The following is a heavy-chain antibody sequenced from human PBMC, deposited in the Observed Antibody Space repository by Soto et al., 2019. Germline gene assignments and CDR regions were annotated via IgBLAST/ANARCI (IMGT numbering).Heavy chain of an antibody. CDR2: INPDGAT. CDR3: ARGQTSDPFFDY. CDR1: GGSFSGYY. J-gene: IGHJ4*02. Sequence: PSETLSLTCAVYGGSFSGYYWDWIRQPPGKGLEWIGEINPDGATNYTPSLRGRVTISIDTSRNQFSLKLSSVTAADTAVHYCARGQTSDPFFDYWGQGALVTVSS. V-gene: IGHV4-34*01.